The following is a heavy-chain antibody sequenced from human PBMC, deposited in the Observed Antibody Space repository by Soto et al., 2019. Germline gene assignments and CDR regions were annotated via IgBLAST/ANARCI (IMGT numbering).Heavy chain of an antibody. J-gene: IGHJ4*02. CDR2: IDTNNGRT. CDR1: RVAFVGTS. V-gene: IGHV1-3*04. Sequence: GTSAEASSKDPRVAFVGTSRHSLRQAPGQNLQWLGWIDTNNGRTKYSQTFQGRVTISRDTSASTTYMGLNSLKSEDTAVYFCARAPETPSIFGVALPYFFDYWGQGTLVTVSS. D-gene: IGHD3-3*01. CDR3: ARAPETPSIFGVALPYFFDY.